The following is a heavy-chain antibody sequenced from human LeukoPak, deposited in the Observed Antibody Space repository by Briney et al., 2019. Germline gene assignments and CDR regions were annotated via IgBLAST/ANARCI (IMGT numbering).Heavy chain of an antibody. Sequence: PGGSLRLSCAASGFTVSSNYMSWVRQAPGKGLKWVSVIYSGGSTYYADSVKGRFTISRDNSKNTLYLQMNSLRAEDTAVYYCARHSSGYFKYYFDYWGQGTLVTVFS. CDR2: IYSGGST. CDR1: GFTVSSNY. J-gene: IGHJ4*02. CDR3: ARHSSGYFKYYFDY. D-gene: IGHD3-22*01. V-gene: IGHV3-53*01.